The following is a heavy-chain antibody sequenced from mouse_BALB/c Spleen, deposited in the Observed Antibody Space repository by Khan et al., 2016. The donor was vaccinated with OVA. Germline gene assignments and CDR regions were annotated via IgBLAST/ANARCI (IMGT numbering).Heavy chain of an antibody. CDR2: ISYSGST. CDR1: GYSITSGYG. V-gene: IGHV3-2*02. Sequence: EVQLQESGPGLVKPSQSLSLTCTVTGYSITSGYGWNWIRQFPGNKLEWMGYISYSGSTNYNPSLKSRISITRDTSKNPFFLQFNSVTTEDTATXWCARTARIKYWGQGTTLTVSS. CDR3: ARTARIKY. D-gene: IGHD1-2*01. J-gene: IGHJ2*01.